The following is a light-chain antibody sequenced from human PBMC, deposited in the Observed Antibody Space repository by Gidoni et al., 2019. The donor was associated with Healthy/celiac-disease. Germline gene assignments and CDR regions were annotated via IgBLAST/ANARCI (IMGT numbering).Light chain of an antibody. CDR2: DAS. J-gene: IGKJ2*01. CDR1: QSVSSY. Sequence: EIVLTQSPATLSLSPGERATLSCRASQSVSSYLAWYQQKPGQAPRLLIYDASNRATCIPARFSGSGSGTDFTLTISSLEPEDFAVYYCQQRSNWGYTFGQXTKLEIK. CDR3: QQRSNWGYT. V-gene: IGKV3-11*01.